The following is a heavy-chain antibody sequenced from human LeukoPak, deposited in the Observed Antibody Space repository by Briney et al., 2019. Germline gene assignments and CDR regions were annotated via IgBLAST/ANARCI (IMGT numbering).Heavy chain of an antibody. J-gene: IGHJ4*02. CDR3: SYGDYVFYY. Sequence: GGSLRLSCAASGFTFSGSAMHWVRQASGKGLEGVGRIRSKANSYATAYAASVKGRFTISRDDSKNTAYLQMNSLKTEDTAVYYCSYGDYVFYYWGQGPLVTVSS. CDR2: IRSKANSYAT. D-gene: IGHD4-17*01. V-gene: IGHV3-73*01. CDR1: GFTFSGSA.